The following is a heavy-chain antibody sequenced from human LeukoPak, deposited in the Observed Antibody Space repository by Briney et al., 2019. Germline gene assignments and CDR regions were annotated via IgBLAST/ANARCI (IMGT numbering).Heavy chain of an antibody. CDR2: INHSGST. Sequence: KPSETLSLTCAVYGGSFSGYYWSWIRQPPGKGLEWIGEINHSGSTNYNPSLKSRVTISVDTSKNQFSLKLSSVTAADTAVYYCARRPVPAAIRAGTTAYYYYYMDVWGKGTTVTVSS. CDR1: GGSFSGYY. CDR3: ARRPVPAAIRAGTTAYYYYYMDV. V-gene: IGHV4-34*01. D-gene: IGHD2-2*01. J-gene: IGHJ6*03.